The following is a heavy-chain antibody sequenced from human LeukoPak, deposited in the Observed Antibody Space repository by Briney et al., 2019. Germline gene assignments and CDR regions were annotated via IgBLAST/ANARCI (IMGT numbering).Heavy chain of an antibody. D-gene: IGHD6-6*01. Sequence: SETLSLTCAVSGGSISSGGYSWSWTRQPPGKGLEWIGYIYYSGSTYYNPSLKSRVTISVDTSKNQFSLKLSSVTAADTAVYYCARGRIAARGGDAFDIWGQGTMVTVSS. CDR1: GGSISSGGYS. V-gene: IGHV4-30-4*07. CDR3: ARGRIAARGGDAFDI. J-gene: IGHJ3*02. CDR2: IYYSGST.